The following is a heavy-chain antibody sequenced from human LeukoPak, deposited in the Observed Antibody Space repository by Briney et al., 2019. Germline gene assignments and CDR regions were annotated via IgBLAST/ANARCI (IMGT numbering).Heavy chain of an antibody. CDR2: IYTSGST. V-gene: IGHV4-61*02. J-gene: IGHJ5*02. Sequence: PSETLSLTCTVSGGSISSGSYYWSSIRQPAGKGLEWIGRIYTSGSTNYNPSLKSRVTISVDTSKNQFSLKLSSVTAADTAVYYCARVRITIFGVVNWFDPWGQGTLVTVSS. CDR1: GGSISSGSYY. CDR3: ARVRITIFGVVNWFDP. D-gene: IGHD3-3*01.